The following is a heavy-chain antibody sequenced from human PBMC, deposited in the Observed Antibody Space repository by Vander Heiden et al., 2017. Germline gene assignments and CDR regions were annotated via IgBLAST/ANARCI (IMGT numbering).Heavy chain of an antibody. J-gene: IGHJ4*02. Sequence: QVQLVESGGGVVQPGRSLRLSCAASGFGFRTYGMHWVRQAPGKGLEWVAVIWYVGSTKYYADSVKGRFTISRDNSKNTLFLQMNSLRAEDTAVYYCARDRYDTSGYYYWGQGTLVTVSS. CDR2: IWYVGSTK. CDR1: GFGFRTYG. CDR3: ARDRYDTSGYYY. V-gene: IGHV3-33*01. D-gene: IGHD3-22*01.